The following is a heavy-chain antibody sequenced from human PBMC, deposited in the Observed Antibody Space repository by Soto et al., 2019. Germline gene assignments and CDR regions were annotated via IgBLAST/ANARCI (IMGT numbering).Heavy chain of an antibody. J-gene: IGHJ5*02. Sequence: SQTLSLTCVISGDSVSIYSGAWNWIRQSPSRGLEWPGRTYYRSKWYYDYAESVKSRIIISVDTSKNQFSLQLNSVTPEDTAVYFCARGSYNSGSAWGQGTLVTVSS. CDR3: ARGSYNSGSA. D-gene: IGHD6-19*01. CDR2: TYYRSKWYY. V-gene: IGHV6-1*01. CDR1: GDSVSIYSGA.